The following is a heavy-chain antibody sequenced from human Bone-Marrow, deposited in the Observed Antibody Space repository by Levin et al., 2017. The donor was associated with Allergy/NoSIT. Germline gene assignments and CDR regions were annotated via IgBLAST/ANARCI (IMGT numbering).Heavy chain of an antibody. CDR1: GGSIYNSPYF. V-gene: IGHV4-39*07. CDR3: ARVSYYGSGPYYEYYFDS. D-gene: IGHD3-10*01. J-gene: IGHJ5*01. Sequence: SQTLSLTCPVSGGSIYNSPYFWAWLRQPPGKGLEWIGSIYYTERSFYNPSLTSRVSMSVDTSTNQFSLKLISVTAADTAIYFCARVSYYGSGPYYEYYFDSWGQGTLVTVSS. CDR2: IYYTERS.